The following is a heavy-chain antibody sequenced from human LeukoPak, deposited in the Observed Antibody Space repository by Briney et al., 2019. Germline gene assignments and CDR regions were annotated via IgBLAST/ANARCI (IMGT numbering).Heavy chain of an antibody. CDR3: ARGRLYYDSSGTARGENDY. J-gene: IGHJ4*02. D-gene: IGHD3-22*01. CDR2: IYYSGST. Sequence: SETLSLTCTASGGSISSYYWSWIRQPPGKGLEWIGYIYYSGSTNYNPSLKSRVTISVDTSKNQFSLKLSSVTAADTAVYYCARGRLYYDSSGTARGENDYWGQGTLVTVSS. V-gene: IGHV4-59*01. CDR1: GGSISSYY.